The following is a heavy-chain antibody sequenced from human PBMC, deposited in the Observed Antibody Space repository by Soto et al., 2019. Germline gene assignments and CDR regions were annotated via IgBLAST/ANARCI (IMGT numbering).Heavy chain of an antibody. CDR2: ISAHTGNT. D-gene: IGHD2-8*01. CDR3: GRSSSMLGAGWSDS. V-gene: IGHV1-18*01. J-gene: IGHJ5*01. Sequence: ASVKVSCKTSGYTFTNYGISWVRQAPGQGLEWMGWISAHTGNTNYAQKFQGRVTMTTDTSTSTAYMELRSLRSDDTAVYYCGRSSSMLGAGWSDSWGRGTLVTVSS. CDR1: GYTFTNYG.